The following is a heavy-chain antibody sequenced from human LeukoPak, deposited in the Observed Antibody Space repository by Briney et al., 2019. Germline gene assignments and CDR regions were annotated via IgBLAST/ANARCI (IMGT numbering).Heavy chain of an antibody. CDR2: IHYSGST. J-gene: IGHJ3*02. CDR3: ARRAGSGSTKVFDI. D-gene: IGHD3-10*01. V-gene: IGHV4-39*01. Sequence: SETLSLTCTVSGGSISNYYWSWIRQPPGKGLEWIGSIHYSGSTYYNPSLKSRVTISVDTPKNQFSLKLSSVTAADTAVYYCARRAGSGSTKVFDIWGQGTMVTVSS. CDR1: GGSISNYY.